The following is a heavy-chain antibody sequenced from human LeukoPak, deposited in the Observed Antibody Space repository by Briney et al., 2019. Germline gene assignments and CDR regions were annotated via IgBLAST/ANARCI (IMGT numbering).Heavy chain of an antibody. J-gene: IGHJ4*02. V-gene: IGHV4-38-2*02. CDR1: GYSISSGYY. Sequence: SETLSLTRTVSGYSISSGYYWSWIRQPPGKGLEWIGEINHSGSTNYNPSLKSRVTISVDTSKNQFSLKLSSVTAADTAMYYCARHRGYYDSSGDGYYFDYWGQGTLVTVSS. D-gene: IGHD3-22*01. CDR3: ARHRGYYDSSGDGYYFDY. CDR2: INHSGST.